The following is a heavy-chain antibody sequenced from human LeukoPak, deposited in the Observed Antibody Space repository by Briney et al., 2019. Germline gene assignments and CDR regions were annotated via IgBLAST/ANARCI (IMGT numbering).Heavy chain of an antibody. D-gene: IGHD5-24*01. CDR1: GYTFTDYY. CDR3: ATVDKRWLQMGY. CDR2: VDPEDGET. Sequence: ASVKLSCKVSGYTFTDYYMHWVPQAPGKGLEWMGLVDPEDGETIYAEKFQGRVTITTDTSTDTAYMELSSLRSEDTAVYYCATVDKRWLQMGYWGQGTLVTVSS. J-gene: IGHJ4*02. V-gene: IGHV1-69-2*01.